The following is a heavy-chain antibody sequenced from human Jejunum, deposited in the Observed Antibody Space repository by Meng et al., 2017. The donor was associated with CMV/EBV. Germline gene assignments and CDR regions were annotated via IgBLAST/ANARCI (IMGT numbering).Heavy chain of an antibody. V-gene: IGHV5-51*01. J-gene: IGHJ6*02. Sequence: GYGFFSCWIGCVRQMPGKGLEWLGVINPGDATIKYSPSFEGQVTISADKSISTAYLQWSSLTASDTAMYYCAKHPINYQYYYGLDVWGQGTMVTVSS. CDR1: GYGFFSCW. CDR2: INPGDATI. D-gene: IGHD1-7*01. CDR3: AKHPINYQYYYGLDV.